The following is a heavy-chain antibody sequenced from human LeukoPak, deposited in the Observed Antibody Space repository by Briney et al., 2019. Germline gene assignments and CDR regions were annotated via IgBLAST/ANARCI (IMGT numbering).Heavy chain of an antibody. CDR2: IYYSGST. Sequence: SETLSLTCTVSGGSISSYYWSWIRQPPGKGLEWIGYIYYSGSTNYNPSLKSRVTISVDTSKNQFSLKLSSVTAADTAVYYCARHGPYDILTGYYNWFDPWGQGTPVTVSS. J-gene: IGHJ5*02. V-gene: IGHV4-59*08. CDR1: GGSISSYY. CDR3: ARHGPYDILTGYYNWFDP. D-gene: IGHD3-9*01.